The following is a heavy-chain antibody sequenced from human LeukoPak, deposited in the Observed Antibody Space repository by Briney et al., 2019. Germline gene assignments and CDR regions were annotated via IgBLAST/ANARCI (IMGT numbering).Heavy chain of an antibody. CDR1: GYTFTSYG. J-gene: IGHJ4*02. Sequence: WASVMVSCKASGYTFTSYGISRVRQAPGQELEWMGWISAYSGNTNYAQKLQGRVTMTTDTSTSTAYMELRSLRSDDTAVYYCARMRWFGEFDYWGQGTLVTVSS. CDR2: ISAYSGNT. V-gene: IGHV1-18*01. CDR3: ARMRWFGEFDY. D-gene: IGHD3-10*01.